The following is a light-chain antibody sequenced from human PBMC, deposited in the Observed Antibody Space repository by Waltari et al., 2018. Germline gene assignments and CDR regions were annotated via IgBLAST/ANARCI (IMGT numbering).Light chain of an antibody. V-gene: IGKV3-20*01. Sequence: IVLTQSPGTLSLSPGERATLSCRASQSVSRSVAWYKQKPGQAPKLLSYGASTRAPGIPDRLTGRGSGTDFSLTISSLEPEDCAIYFCQHYVRLPATFGQGTKVEIK. J-gene: IGKJ1*01. CDR3: QHYVRLPAT. CDR1: QSVSRS. CDR2: GAS.